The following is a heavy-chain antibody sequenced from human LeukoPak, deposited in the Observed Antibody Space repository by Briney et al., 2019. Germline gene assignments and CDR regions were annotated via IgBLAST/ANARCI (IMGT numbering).Heavy chain of an antibody. V-gene: IGHV1-3*01. D-gene: IGHD1-26*01. CDR1: GYTFTSYA. J-gene: IGHJ4*02. Sequence: ASVKVSCRASGYTFTSYAMHWVRQAPGQRLEWMGWINAGNGNTKYSQKFQGRVTITRDTSASTAYMELRSLRSDDTAVYYCARGRPSRGARIDYWGQGTLVTVSS. CDR2: INAGNGNT. CDR3: ARGRPSRGARIDY.